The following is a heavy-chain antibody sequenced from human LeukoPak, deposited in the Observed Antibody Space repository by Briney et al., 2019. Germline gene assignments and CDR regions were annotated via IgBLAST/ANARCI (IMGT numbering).Heavy chain of an antibody. J-gene: IGHJ5*02. CDR1: GYNFPNYW. CDR2: IYPGDSDT. CDR3: ARQGGVLGDWFDP. V-gene: IGHV5-51*01. Sequence: GESLKISCKTSGYNFPNYWIGWVRQMPGKGLEWMGIIYPGDSDTRYSPSFQGQVTISADKSISTAYLQWSSLKASDTAMYYCARQGGVLGDWFDPWGQGTLVTVSS. D-gene: IGHD3-10*01.